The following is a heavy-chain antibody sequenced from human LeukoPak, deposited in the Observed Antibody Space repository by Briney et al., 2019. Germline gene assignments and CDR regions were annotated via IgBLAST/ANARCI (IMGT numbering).Heavy chain of an antibody. CDR1: GYTFTSYG. CDR2: ISAYNGNT. D-gene: IGHD5-18*01. Sequence: ASVKVSCKASGYTFTSYGISWVRQAPGQGLEWMGWISAYNGNTNYAQKLQGRGTMTTDTSTSTAYMELRSLRSDDTAVYYCARALPHRRLMDTTTEQHWFDPWGQGTLVTVSS. CDR3: ARALPHRRLMDTTTEQHWFDP. J-gene: IGHJ5*02. V-gene: IGHV1-18*01.